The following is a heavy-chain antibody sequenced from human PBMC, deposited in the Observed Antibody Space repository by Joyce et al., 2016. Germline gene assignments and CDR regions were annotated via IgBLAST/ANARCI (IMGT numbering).Heavy chain of an antibody. CDR3: ARGGRAEMTGLPEYFQY. CDR1: GSTTFNNYA. J-gene: IGHJ1*01. D-gene: IGHD3-9*01. Sequence: QVQLVQSGAEVRKPGSSVKVSCEIPGSTTFNNYAISWVRQAPGKGLEWMGGIGPLFGTVHYEKKFQGRVTIIADKSKSTAYVELTSLRLEDTALYYCARGGRAEMTGLPEYFQYWGQGTQVTISS. CDR2: IGPLFGTV. V-gene: IGHV1-69*06.